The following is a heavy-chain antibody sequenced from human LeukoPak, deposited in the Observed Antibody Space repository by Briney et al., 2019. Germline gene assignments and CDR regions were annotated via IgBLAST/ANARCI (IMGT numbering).Heavy chain of an antibody. CDR3: ARDGSWGTTVSPNWYFDL. CDR1: GYTFTSYY. J-gene: IGHJ2*01. Sequence: ASVKVSCTASGYTFTSYYMHWVRQAPGQGLGWMGLINPSGGSTSYAQKFQGRVTMTRDMSTSTVYMELSSLRSEDTAVYYCARDGSWGTTVSPNWYFDLWGRGTRVTVSS. V-gene: IGHV1-46*01. CDR2: INPSGGST. D-gene: IGHD3-16*01.